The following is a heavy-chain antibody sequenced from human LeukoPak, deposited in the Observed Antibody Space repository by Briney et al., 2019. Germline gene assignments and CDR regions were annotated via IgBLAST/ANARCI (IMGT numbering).Heavy chain of an antibody. CDR2: IWYDGSNK. CDR1: GFTFSSYG. Sequence: GGSLRLSCAASGFTFSSYGMHWVRQAPGKGLEWVAVIWYDGSNKYYADSVKGRFTTSRDNSKNRLYLQVNGLGDEDTAVYYCARDFCSSRGLFCYSPGEGIDYWGQGTLVTVSS. J-gene: IGHJ4*02. CDR3: ARDFCSSRGLFCYSPGEGIDY. V-gene: IGHV3-33*01. D-gene: IGHD3-10*01.